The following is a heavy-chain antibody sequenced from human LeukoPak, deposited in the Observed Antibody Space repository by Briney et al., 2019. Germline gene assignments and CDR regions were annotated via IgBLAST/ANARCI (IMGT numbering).Heavy chain of an antibody. CDR2: ISSSGSAI. D-gene: IGHD3-22*01. Sequence: GGSLRLSCGASGFTFSSFEMNWVRQAPGKGLEWVSYISSSGSAIYYADSVKGRFTISRDNAKNSLYLQMNSLRAEDTAVYYCARAHYYDSSGFDYWGQGTLVTVSS. V-gene: IGHV3-48*03. J-gene: IGHJ4*02. CDR3: ARAHYYDSSGFDY. CDR1: GFTFSSFE.